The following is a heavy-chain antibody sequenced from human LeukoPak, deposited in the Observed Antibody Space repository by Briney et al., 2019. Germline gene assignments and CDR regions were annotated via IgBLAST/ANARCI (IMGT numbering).Heavy chain of an antibody. CDR1: GFTFSSYW. J-gene: IGHJ6*03. CDR2: IKQDGSEK. CDR3: ARGLTRDYYYYMDV. D-gene: IGHD2-21*01. V-gene: IGHV3-7*01. Sequence: PGGSLRLSCAASGFTFSSYWMSWVRQAPGKGLEWVANIKQDGSEKYYVDSVKGRFTISRDNAKNSLYLQMNSLRAEDTAVYYCARGLTRDYYYYMDVWGKGTTVIVSS.